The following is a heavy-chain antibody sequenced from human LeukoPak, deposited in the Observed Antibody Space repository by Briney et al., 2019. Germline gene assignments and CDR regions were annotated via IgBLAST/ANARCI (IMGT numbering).Heavy chain of an antibody. CDR1: GYTFSNYG. J-gene: IGHJ4*02. CDR3: ARHSGSGWQALGY. Sequence: VASVKVSCKASGYTFSNYGISWVRQAPGLGLEWMGWTSYNGNTNYAQKFQGRVTMTTDTSTTTAYMELRSLESDDTAVYYCARHSGSGWQALGYWGQGTLVTVSS. V-gene: IGHV1-18*04. CDR2: TSYNGNT. D-gene: IGHD6-19*01.